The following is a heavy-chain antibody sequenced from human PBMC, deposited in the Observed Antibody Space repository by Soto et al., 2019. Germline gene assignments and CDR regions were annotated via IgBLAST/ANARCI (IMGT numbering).Heavy chain of an antibody. D-gene: IGHD5-18*01. J-gene: IGHJ6*02. CDR2: LYSGGRI. Sequence: PGGSLRLSCAASGFTVSDNYITWVRQAPARGLEWVSLLYSGGRIYYADSVKGRFTISRDTSKKTLYLQMNSLRTEDTAVYYCARSDPGYAYGLNVWGQGTTVTVYS. V-gene: IGHV3-53*01. CDR3: ARSDPGYAYGLNV. CDR1: GFTVSDNY.